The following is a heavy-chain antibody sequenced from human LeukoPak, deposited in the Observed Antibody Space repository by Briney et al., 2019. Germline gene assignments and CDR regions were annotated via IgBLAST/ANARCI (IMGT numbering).Heavy chain of an antibody. D-gene: IGHD4-17*01. CDR1: GFSLNTSGMC. V-gene: IGHV2-70*17. J-gene: IGHJ4*02. CDR2: IDWDDDK. CDR3: ARTTHDYGADY. Sequence: SGPTLVNPTQTLTRTCTFSGFSLNTSGMCVSWFRQPPGQALAWLAGIDWDDDKFNSTSLKTRLTLPKDPSKHQVVLTLTNMDPVDTATYYCARTTHDYGADYGAQGTRVTVSS.